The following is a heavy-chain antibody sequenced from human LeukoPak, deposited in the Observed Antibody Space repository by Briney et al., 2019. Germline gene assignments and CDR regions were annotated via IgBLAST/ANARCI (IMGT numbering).Heavy chain of an antibody. J-gene: IGHJ4*02. V-gene: IGHV3-64*01. CDR3: ARGRGGPPFDF. CDR2: ISADGGTT. D-gene: IGHD3-10*01. Sequence: GGSLRLSCAASGFSFRGYGMHWVRQAPGRGLEYVSAISADGGTTDYLNSVEGRFTISRDNSKNTLYPQMGRLRSDDTAIYYCARGRGGPPFDFWGQGTVVTVAS. CDR1: GFSFRGYG.